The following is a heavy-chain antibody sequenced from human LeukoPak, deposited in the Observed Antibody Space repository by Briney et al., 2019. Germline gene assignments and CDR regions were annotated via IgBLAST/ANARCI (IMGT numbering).Heavy chain of an antibody. D-gene: IGHD6-13*01. CDR3: ARPMREIAAAGTGGIHHPYDY. CDR2: IYPGDSDT. V-gene: IGHV5-51*01. CDR1: GYSFTSYW. J-gene: IGHJ4*02. Sequence: GESLKISCKGSGYSFTSYWIGWVRQMPGKGLEWMGIIYPGDSDTRYSPSFQGQVTISADKSISTAYLQWSSLKASDTAMYYCARPMREIAAAGTGGIHHPYDYWGQGTLVTVSS.